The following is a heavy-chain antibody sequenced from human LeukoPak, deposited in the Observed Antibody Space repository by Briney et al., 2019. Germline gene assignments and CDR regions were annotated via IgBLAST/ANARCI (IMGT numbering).Heavy chain of an antibody. CDR1: GGSISSGGYY. CDR3: AGRYFDSVQYYYGMDV. J-gene: IGHJ6*02. V-gene: IGHV4-39*07. Sequence: PSETLSLTCTVSGGSISSGGYYWSWIRQPPGKGLEWIGEINHSGSTNYNPSLKSRVTISVDTSKNQFSLKLSSVTAADTAVYYCAGRYFDSVQYYYGMDVWGQGTTVTVYS. CDR2: INHSGST. D-gene: IGHD3-9*01.